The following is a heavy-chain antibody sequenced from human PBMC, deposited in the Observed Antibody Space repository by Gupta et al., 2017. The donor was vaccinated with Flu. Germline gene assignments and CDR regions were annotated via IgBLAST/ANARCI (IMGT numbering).Heavy chain of an antibody. CDR1: GGSISTYY. D-gene: IGHD3-10*01. CDR3: ERGGARHYQPDD. CDR2: IHCTGSN. V-gene: IGHV4-59*13. Sequence: QVQLQESGPGLVKPSETLSLTCSASGGSISTYYWGWIRQPPGKGLEWIGYIHCTGSNTNNHSVKSRVTLSLDTANTKTSLRLTSETAAGAAVYYYERGGARHYQPDDGGQGTLVTVSS. J-gene: IGHJ4*02.